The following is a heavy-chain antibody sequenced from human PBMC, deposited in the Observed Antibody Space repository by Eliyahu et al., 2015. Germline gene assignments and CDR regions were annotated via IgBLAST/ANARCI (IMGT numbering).Heavy chain of an antibody. J-gene: IGHJ4*02. CDR1: GGSISSYY. V-gene: IGHV4-59*01. CDR2: IYYSGST. Sequence: QVQLQESGPGLVKPSETLSLTCTVSGGSISSYYWSWIRQPPGKGLEWIGYIYYSGSTNYNPSLKSRVTISVDTSKNQFSLKLSSVTAADTAVYYCARDRYDSSGYYVGGDYWGQGTLVTVSS. D-gene: IGHD3-22*01. CDR3: ARDRYDSSGYYVGGDY.